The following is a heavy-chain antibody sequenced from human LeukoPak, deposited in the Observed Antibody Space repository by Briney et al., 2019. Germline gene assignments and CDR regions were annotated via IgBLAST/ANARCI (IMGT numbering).Heavy chain of an antibody. J-gene: IGHJ4*02. D-gene: IGHD3-10*01. Sequence: SETLSLTCTVSGGSISISYWNWIRQPPGKGLEWIADMYYSGSTNYNPSLKSRVTISVDTSKNQFSLKLNSVTAADTAVYYCARGGRGTMVRVVIDIWGQAALVTVSS. CDR1: GGSISISY. CDR2: MYYSGST. V-gene: IGHV4-59*01. CDR3: ARGGRGTMVRVVIDI.